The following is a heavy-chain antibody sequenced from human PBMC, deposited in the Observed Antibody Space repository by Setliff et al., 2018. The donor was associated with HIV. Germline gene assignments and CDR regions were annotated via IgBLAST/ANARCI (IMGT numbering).Heavy chain of an antibody. J-gene: IGHJ3*02. V-gene: IGHV4-31*03. CDR3: AADTGFYFDSTGYSTAFDI. Sequence: SETLSLTCTVSGDSISSITYSWDWIRQLPGKGLEWIGHIYTSGNADYNPSLKSRLSISVDTSKKHFSLKLSSVTAADTAVYYCAADTGFYFDSTGYSTAFDIWGPGTMVTVS. CDR2: IYTSGNA. CDR1: GDSISSITYS. D-gene: IGHD3-22*01.